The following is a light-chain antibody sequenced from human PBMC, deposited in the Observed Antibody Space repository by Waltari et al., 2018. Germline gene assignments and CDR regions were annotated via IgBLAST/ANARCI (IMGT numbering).Light chain of an antibody. J-gene: IGLJ2*01. CDR3: TSYTSSSSAYVV. V-gene: IGLV2-14*03. CDR2: DVR. CDR1: TTDVGGFKS. Sequence: QSALTPPAPVSGSPGQAITISCTGTTTDVGGFKSVSWSQHHPGKPPKLMLYDVRKRPSGVSNRFSGSKSGNTASLTISGLQSEDEADYYCTSYTSSSSAYVVFGGGTKLTVL.